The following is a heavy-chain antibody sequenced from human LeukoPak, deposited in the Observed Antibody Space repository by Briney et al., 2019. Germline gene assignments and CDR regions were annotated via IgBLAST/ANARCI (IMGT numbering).Heavy chain of an antibody. D-gene: IGHD3-16*01. CDR2: ISAYNGNT. Sequence: ASLKVSCKASGYIFNTYGISWVRQAPGQAPEWMGWISAYNGNTNYAQKVQGRVTMTTDTSTSTAYMELRSLRSDDMAVYYCARDVLVLANGGVFDYWGQGTLVTVSS. CDR3: ARDVLVLANGGVFDY. V-gene: IGHV1-18*03. CDR1: GYIFNTYG. J-gene: IGHJ4*02.